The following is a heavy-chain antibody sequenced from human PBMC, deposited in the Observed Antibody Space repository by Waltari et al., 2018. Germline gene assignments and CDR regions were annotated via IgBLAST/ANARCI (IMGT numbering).Heavy chain of an antibody. Sequence: QVQLVQSGAEVKKPGASVKDSCKASGYTLPIYDTNWVRQATGQGLEWMGWMNPNSGNTGYAQKFQGRVTMTRNTSISTAYMELSSLRSEDTAVYYCARGQSRAVTLTWGYWGQGTLVTVSS. CDR1: GYTLPIYD. D-gene: IGHD4-4*01. J-gene: IGHJ4*02. V-gene: IGHV1-8*01. CDR3: ARGQSRAVTLTWGY. CDR2: MNPNSGNT.